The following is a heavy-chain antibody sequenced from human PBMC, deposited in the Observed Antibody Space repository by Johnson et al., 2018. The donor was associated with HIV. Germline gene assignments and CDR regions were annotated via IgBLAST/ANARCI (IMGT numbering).Heavy chain of an antibody. V-gene: IGHV3-74*02. Sequence: VQLVESGGGLVQPGGSLRLSCAASGFTFSSYWMHWVRQAPGKGLVWVSRINSDGSSTSYADSVKGRFTISRDNAKNSLYLQMNSLSGEDTAVYYCAGGGYSSGLGPRDAFDIWGQGKMVPVSS. CDR1: GFTFSSYW. J-gene: IGHJ3*02. D-gene: IGHD6-19*01. CDR2: INSDGSST. CDR3: AGGGYSSGLGPRDAFDI.